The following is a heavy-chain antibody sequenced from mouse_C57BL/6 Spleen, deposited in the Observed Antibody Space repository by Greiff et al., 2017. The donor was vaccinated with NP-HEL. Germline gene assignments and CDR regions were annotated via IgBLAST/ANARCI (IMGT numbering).Heavy chain of an antibody. J-gene: IGHJ2*01. Sequence: EVQLQQSGGDLVKPGGSLKLSCAASGFTFSSYGMSWVRQTPDKRLEWVATISSGGSYTYYPDSVKGRFTISRDNAKNTLYLQMSSLKSEDTAMYYCARLKDYFDYWGQGTTLTVSS. CDR1: GFTFSSYG. CDR2: ISSGGSYT. V-gene: IGHV5-6*01. CDR3: ARLKDYFDY. D-gene: IGHD1-3*01.